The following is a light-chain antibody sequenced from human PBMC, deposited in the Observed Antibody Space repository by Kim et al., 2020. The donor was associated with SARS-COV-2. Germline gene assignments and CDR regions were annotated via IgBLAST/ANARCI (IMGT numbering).Light chain of an antibody. CDR2: DAS. CDR3: QKYNSAPWT. J-gene: IGKJ1*01. Sequence: DIQMTQSPSTLSASVGDGVTITCRASQGISNQLAWYQQKPGKVPQLLIYDASTLQSGVPSRFSGSRSGTEFTLTISSLQPDDVATYYCQKYNSAPWTFGRGTKVEIK. CDR1: QGISNQ. V-gene: IGKV1-27*01.